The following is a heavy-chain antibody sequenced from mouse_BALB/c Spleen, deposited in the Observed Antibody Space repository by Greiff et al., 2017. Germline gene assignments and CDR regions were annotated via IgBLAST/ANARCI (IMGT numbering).Heavy chain of an antibody. Sequence: VQLKQSGAELVKPGASVKLSCTASGFNIKDTYMHWVKQRPEQGLEWIGRIDPANGNTKYDPKFQGKATITADTSSNTAYLQLSSLTSEDTAVYYCASQGPFDYWGQGTTLTVSS. CDR3: ASQGPFDY. D-gene: IGHD3-2*02. J-gene: IGHJ2*01. V-gene: IGHV14-3*02. CDR1: GFNIKDTY. CDR2: IDPANGNT.